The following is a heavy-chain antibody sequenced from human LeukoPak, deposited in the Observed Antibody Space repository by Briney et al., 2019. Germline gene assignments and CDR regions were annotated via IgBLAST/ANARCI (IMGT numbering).Heavy chain of an antibody. CDR1: GYTFTSYD. J-gene: IGHJ4*02. D-gene: IGHD3-10*01. CDR2: MNPNSGNT. V-gene: IGHV1-8*02. CDR3: ARDLKGTMVRGVITYYFDY. Sequence: ASVKVSCKASGYTFTSYDINWVRQATGQGLEWMGWMNPNSGNTGYAQKFQGRVTMTRNTSISTAYMELSSLRSEDTAVYYCARDLKGTMVRGVITYYFDYWGQGTLVTVSS.